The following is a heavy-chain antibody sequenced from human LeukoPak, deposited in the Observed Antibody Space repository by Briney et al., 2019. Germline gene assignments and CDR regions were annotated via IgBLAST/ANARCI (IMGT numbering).Heavy chain of an antibody. V-gene: IGHV3-23*01. CDR3: AKRRGLELLYYYYMDV. J-gene: IGHJ6*03. Sequence: GGSLRLSCAASGFTFSSYSMSWVRQAPGKGLEWVSAISGSGGSTYYADSVKGRFTISRDNSKNTLYLQMNSLRAEDTAVYYCAKRRGLELLYYYYMDVWGRGTTVTVSS. CDR2: ISGSGGST. D-gene: IGHD1-7*01. CDR1: GFTFSSYS.